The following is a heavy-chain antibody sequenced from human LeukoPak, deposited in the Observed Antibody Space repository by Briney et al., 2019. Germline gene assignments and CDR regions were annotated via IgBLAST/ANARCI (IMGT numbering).Heavy chain of an antibody. CDR1: GFSITTYY. CDR2: IHSSGST. CDR3: ARDIREVGESHYFDY. J-gene: IGHJ4*01. V-gene: IGHV4-59*01. D-gene: IGHD1-26*01. Sequence: TSETLSLTCTVSGFSITTYYWSWIRQSPGNGLEWIGLIHSSGSTTYNPSLKSRVTISVDTSKNQFSLHLSSVTAADPAVYYCARDIREVGESHYFDYWGHGTLVT.